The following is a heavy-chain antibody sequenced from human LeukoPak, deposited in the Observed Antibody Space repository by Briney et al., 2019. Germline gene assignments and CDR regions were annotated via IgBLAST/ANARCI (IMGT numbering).Heavy chain of an antibody. J-gene: IGHJ6*02. CDR1: GFTFSSYE. V-gene: IGHV3-48*03. CDR2: ISSSGSTI. Sequence: GGSLRLSCAASGFTFSSYEMNWVRQAPGKGLEWVSYISSSGSTIYYADSVKGRFTISRDNAKNSLYLQMNSLRAEDTAVYYCARDSYSSSWSINYYYGMDVWGQGTTVTVSS. CDR3: ARDSYSSSWSINYYYGMDV. D-gene: IGHD6-13*01.